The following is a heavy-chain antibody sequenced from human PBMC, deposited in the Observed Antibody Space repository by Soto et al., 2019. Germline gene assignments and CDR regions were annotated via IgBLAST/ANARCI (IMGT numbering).Heavy chain of an antibody. CDR2: IYTSGST. D-gene: IGHD2-2*01. CDR3: ARACSSTNCYDVFDY. J-gene: IGHJ4*02. CDR1: GGSISSYY. V-gene: IGHV4-4*07. Sequence: QVQLQESGPELVKPSETLSLTCTVSGGSISSYYWSWIRQPAGKGLEWIGRIYTSGSTNYNPSLKCRVTMSVDTSKSQFSLTLSSVTAADTAVYYCARACSSTNCYDVFDYWGQGTLVTVSS.